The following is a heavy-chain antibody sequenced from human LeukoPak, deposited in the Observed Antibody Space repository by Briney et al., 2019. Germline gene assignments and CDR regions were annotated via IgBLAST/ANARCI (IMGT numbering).Heavy chain of an antibody. D-gene: IGHD2-2*02. CDR2: IYSSGKT. CDR3: ARRYTASPGERFDY. J-gene: IGHJ4*02. V-gene: IGHV4-59*08. Sequence: SQTLSLTCTVSGDSISNYYWTWIRQPPGKGLEWIGYIYSSGKTNYNPSLKSRVTISLDTSKNQFSLMLRSLTAADTAVYYWARRYTASPGERFDYWGQGTLVTVSS. CDR1: GDSISNYY.